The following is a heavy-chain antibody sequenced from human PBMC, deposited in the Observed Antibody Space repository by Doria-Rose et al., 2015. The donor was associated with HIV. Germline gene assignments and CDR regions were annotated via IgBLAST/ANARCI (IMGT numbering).Heavy chain of an antibody. J-gene: IGHJ4*02. CDR2: IFSDDER. Sequence: QITLKESGPVLVKPTETLTLTCTVSGVSLSSPGMGVSWIRQPPGKALEWLANIFSDDERSYKTSLTRRLTISRGTSKSQVVLTMTDMDPVDTATYYCARIKSSRWYHKYYFDFWGQGTLVIVSA. CDR3: ARIKSSRWYHKYYFDF. CDR1: GVSLSSPGMG. V-gene: IGHV2-26*01. D-gene: IGHD6-13*01.